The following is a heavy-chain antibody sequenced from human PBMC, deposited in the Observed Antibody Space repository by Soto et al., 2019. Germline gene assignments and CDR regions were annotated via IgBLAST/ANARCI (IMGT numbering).Heavy chain of an antibody. Sequence: SETLSLTCTVPGGSMTSGDQYWTWIRHRPGEGLEWFGYINHRGSLYYNPSLKSRVSMSVDTSKNQFSLNLSSVTAADTAVYYCARELPQRQRRNMDVWGQGTTVTVSS. J-gene: IGHJ6*02. V-gene: IGHV4-31*03. D-gene: IGHD1-1*01. CDR3: ARELPQRQRRNMDV. CDR2: INHRGSL. CDR1: GGSMTSGDQY.